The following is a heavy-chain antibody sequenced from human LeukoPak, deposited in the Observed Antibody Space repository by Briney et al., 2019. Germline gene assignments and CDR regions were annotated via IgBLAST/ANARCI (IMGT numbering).Heavy chain of an antibody. J-gene: IGHJ4*02. Sequence: SGGSLRLFCSACIHIQDREGVHGVRQAPGEGLVWVSRIKGDGSSTRYADSVKGRFTISRDNAKNTLYLQMNSLRAEDTAVYYCARDSAECTGSYCYFVSWGQGTLVTVSS. V-gene: IGHV3-74*01. CDR1: IHIQDREG. CDR3: ARDSAECTGSYCYFVS. CDR2: IKGDGSST. D-gene: IGHD2-8*02.